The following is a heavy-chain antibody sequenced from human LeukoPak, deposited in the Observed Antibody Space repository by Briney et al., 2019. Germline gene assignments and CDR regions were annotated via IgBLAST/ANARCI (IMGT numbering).Heavy chain of an antibody. Sequence: SETLSLTCTVSGGSVSSGSYYWSWIRQPPGKGLEWIGYIYYSGSTNYNPSLKSRVTISVDTSKNQFSLKLSSVTAADTAVYYCARERYHDSSGYYGNYYFDYWGQGTLVTVSS. CDR3: ARERYHDSSGYYGNYYFDY. CDR2: IYYSGST. J-gene: IGHJ4*02. CDR1: GGSVSSGSYY. D-gene: IGHD3-22*01. V-gene: IGHV4-61*01.